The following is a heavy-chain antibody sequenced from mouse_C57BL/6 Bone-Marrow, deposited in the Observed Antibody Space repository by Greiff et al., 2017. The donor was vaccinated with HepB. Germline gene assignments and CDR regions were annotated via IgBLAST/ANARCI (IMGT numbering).Heavy chain of an antibody. CDR1: GYTFTDYY. V-gene: IGHV1-26*01. D-gene: IGHD2-3*01. Sequence: EVQLQQSGPELVKPGASVKISCKASGYTFTDYYMNWVKQSHGKSLEWIGDINPNNGGTSYNQKFKGKATLTVDKSSSTAYMELRSLTSEDSAVYYCARCWLLRTLYYFDYWGQGTTLTVSS. CDR3: ARCWLLRTLYYFDY. CDR2: INPNNGGT. J-gene: IGHJ2*01.